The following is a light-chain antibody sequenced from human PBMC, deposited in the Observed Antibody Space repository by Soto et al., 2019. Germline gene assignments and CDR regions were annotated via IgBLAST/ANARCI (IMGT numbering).Light chain of an antibody. V-gene: IGLV2-14*03. CDR1: SADVGGYNY. CDR3: ASQRSNSAVV. J-gene: IGLJ2*01. Sequence: QSALTQPASVSGSPGQSITISCTGTSADVGGYNYVSWYQQHPGKAPKLMIYDVSNRPSGVSNRFSGSKSGNTASLTISGLQADDEADYYCASQRSNSAVVFGRGTKLTVL. CDR2: DVS.